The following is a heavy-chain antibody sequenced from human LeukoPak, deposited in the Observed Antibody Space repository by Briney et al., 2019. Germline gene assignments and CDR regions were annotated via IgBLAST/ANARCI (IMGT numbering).Heavy chain of an antibody. Sequence: SETLSLTRTVSGGSVSSGSYYWRWIRQPPGKGLEWIGYIYYSGSTNYNPSLKSRVTISVDTSKNQFSLKLSSVTAADTAVYYCARDRWFGAWGQRTLVTVSS. CDR1: GGSVSSGSYY. CDR2: IYYSGST. CDR3: ARDRWFGA. J-gene: IGHJ4*02. D-gene: IGHD3-10*01. V-gene: IGHV4-61*01.